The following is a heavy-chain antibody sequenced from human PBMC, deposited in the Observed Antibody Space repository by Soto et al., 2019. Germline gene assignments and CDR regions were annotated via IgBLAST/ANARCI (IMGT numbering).Heavy chain of an antibody. D-gene: IGHD6-25*01. CDR3: ARGSGFNIWIYSVHNWFDP. J-gene: IGHJ5*02. Sequence: ASETLSLTCAVYGGSFSGYYWSWIRQPPGKGLEWIGEINHSGSTNYNPSLKSRVTISVDTSKNQFSLKLSSVTAADTAVYYCARGSGFNIWIYSVHNWFDPWGQGTLVTVSS. CDR2: INHSGST. V-gene: IGHV4-34*01. CDR1: GGSFSGYY.